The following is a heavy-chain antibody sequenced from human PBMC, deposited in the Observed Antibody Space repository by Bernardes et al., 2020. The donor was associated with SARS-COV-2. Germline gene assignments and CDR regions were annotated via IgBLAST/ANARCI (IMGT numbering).Heavy chain of an antibody. Sequence: GGSLRLSCAASGFTFSSYGMHWVRQAPGKGLEWVAVISYDGSNKYYADSVKGRFTISRDNSKNTLYLQMNSLRAEDTAVYYCAKDTQSVWFGEVYYYYGMDVWGQGTTVTVSS. V-gene: IGHV3-30*18. CDR1: GFTFSSYG. CDR3: AKDTQSVWFGEVYYYYGMDV. J-gene: IGHJ6*02. CDR2: ISYDGSNK. D-gene: IGHD3-10*01.